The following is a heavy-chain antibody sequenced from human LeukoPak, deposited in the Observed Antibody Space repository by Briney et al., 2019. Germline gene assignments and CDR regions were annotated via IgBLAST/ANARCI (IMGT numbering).Heavy chain of an antibody. D-gene: IGHD2-15*01. CDR1: GFTFSSYS. CDR2: ISSSSSYI. Sequence: GSLRLSCAASGFTFSSYSMNWVRQAPGKGLEWVSSISSSSSYIYYADSVKGRFTISRDNAKNSLYLQMNSLRAEDTAVYYCARDRGGCSGGSCLWWFDPWGQGTLVTVSS. V-gene: IGHV3-21*01. J-gene: IGHJ5*02. CDR3: ARDRGGCSGGSCLWWFDP.